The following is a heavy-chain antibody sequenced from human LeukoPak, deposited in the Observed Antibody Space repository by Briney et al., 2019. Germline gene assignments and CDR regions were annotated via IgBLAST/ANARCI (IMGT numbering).Heavy chain of an antibody. CDR3: ARDPPDIVATAVYYYYGMDV. CDR2: INPNSGGT. J-gene: IGHJ6*02. Sequence: ASVKVSCKASGYTFTGYYMHWVRQAPGQGLEWMGWINPNSGGTNYAQKFQGRVTMTRDTSTSTAYMELRSLRSDDTAVYYCARDPPDIVATAVYYYYGMDVWGQGTTVTVSS. D-gene: IGHD5-12*01. V-gene: IGHV1-2*02. CDR1: GYTFTGYY.